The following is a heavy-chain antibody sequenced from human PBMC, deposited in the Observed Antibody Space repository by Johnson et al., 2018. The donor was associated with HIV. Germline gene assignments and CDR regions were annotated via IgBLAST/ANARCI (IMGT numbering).Heavy chain of an antibody. CDR2: ISWNSGSI. CDR3: AKVFKARVAGAFDI. V-gene: IGHV3-9*01. J-gene: IGHJ3*02. CDR1: GFTFDDYA. Sequence: VQLVESGGGLVQPGRSLRLSCAASGFTFDDYAMHWVRQAPGKGLEWVSGISWNSGSIGYADSVRGRFTISRDNAKNSLYLQVNSLRADDTALYYCAKVFKARVAGAFDIWGQGTMVTVSS. D-gene: IGHD6-19*01.